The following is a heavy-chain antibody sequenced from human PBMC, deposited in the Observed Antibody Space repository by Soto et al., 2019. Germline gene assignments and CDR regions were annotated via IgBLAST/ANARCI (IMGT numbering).Heavy chain of an antibody. D-gene: IGHD3-22*01. J-gene: IGHJ6*02. CDR1: GYTFTSYD. Sequence: ASVKVSCKASGYTFTSYDINWVRQATGQGLEWMGWMNPNSGNTGYAQKFQGRVTMTRNTSISTAYMELSSLRSEDTAVYYCTTEVSAYYYDSSGKFMGAYYYGMDVWGQGTTVTVSS. CDR3: TTEVSAYYYDSSGKFMGAYYYGMDV. CDR2: MNPNSGNT. V-gene: IGHV1-8*01.